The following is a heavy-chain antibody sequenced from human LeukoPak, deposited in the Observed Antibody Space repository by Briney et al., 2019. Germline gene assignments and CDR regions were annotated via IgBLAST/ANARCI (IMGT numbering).Heavy chain of an antibody. V-gene: IGHV3-20*04. J-gene: IGHJ5*02. D-gene: IGHD5-12*01. Sequence: PGGSLRLSCAASGFTFDDYGMSWVRQAPGKGLEWVSGINWNGGSTGYADSVKGRFTISRDNSKNTLYLQMNSLRAEDTAVYYCAKVRATNNWFDPWGQGTLVTVSS. CDR1: GFTFDDYG. CDR3: AKVRATNNWFDP. CDR2: INWNGGST.